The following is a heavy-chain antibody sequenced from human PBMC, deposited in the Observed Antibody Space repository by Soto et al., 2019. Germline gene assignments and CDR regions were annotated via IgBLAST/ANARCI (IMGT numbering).Heavy chain of an antibody. CDR1: GFTFSSYA. D-gene: IGHD2-15*01. Sequence: QAQLVESGGGVVQPGRSLRLSCAASGFTFSSYAMHWVRQAPGKGLEWVAVISHDGSYTSFGDSVKGRITISRDNSKNTVSLQMNSLRPEDTSVYYCASGNGLKGGFLEDWGQGTLVIVSS. V-gene: IGHV3-30*03. J-gene: IGHJ4*02. CDR2: ISHDGSYT. CDR3: ASGNGLKGGFLED.